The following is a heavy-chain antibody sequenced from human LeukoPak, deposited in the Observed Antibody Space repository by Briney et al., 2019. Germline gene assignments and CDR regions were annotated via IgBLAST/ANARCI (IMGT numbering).Heavy chain of an antibody. CDR2: MNGDGSTT. D-gene: IGHD5-18*01. Sequence: GGPLSLSCAASGFTFSKYWMHWVRQPPGKGFAWVARMNGDGSTTSYADSVKGRFIITRDNARNTVYLQMNSLSHEDRALYYYSSLKAGNTGPASLDIWGQGTMVHVYS. CDR1: GFTFSKYW. J-gene: IGHJ3*02. CDR3: SSLKAGNTGPASLDI. V-gene: IGHV3-74*01.